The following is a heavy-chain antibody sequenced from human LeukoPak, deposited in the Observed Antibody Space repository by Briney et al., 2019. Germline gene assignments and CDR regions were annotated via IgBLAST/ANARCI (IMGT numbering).Heavy chain of an antibody. CDR1: GGSISGYY. Sequence: SETLSLTCTVSGGSISGYYWSWIRQPAGKGLEWIGRIYTSGSTNYNPSLKSRVTISVDTSKNQFSLKLSSVTAADTAVYYCASILLGATSEFDYWGQGTLVTVSS. CDR2: IYTSGST. V-gene: IGHV4-4*07. D-gene: IGHD1-26*01. CDR3: ASILLGATSEFDY. J-gene: IGHJ4*02.